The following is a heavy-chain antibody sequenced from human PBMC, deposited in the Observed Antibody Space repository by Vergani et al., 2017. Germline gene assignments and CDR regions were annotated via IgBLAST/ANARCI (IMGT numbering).Heavy chain of an antibody. J-gene: IGHJ6*02. Sequence: HVQLQESGPGLVKPSETLSLTCTVSGGSVSSGSYYWSWIRQPPGKGLEWIGYIYYSGSTNYNPSLKSRVTISVDTSKNQFSLKLSSVTAADTAVYYCARDIGGEVGKAYYYYGMDVWGQGTTVTVSS. V-gene: IGHV4-61*01. CDR2: IYYSGST. CDR1: GGSVSSGSYY. CDR3: ARDIGGEVGKAYYYYGMDV. D-gene: IGHD3-3*01.